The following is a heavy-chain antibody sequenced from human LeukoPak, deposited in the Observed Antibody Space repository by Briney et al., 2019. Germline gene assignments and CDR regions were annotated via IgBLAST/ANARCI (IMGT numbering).Heavy chain of an antibody. CDR3: AKAAAAPGFDF. CDR2: VSGSGDRM. V-gene: IGHV3-23*01. Sequence: GGSLRLSCAASGFTSSSYALNWVRQAPGKGLEWVATVSGSGDRMYHADSVKGRFTISRDNSKNTIYLQMNSLRAEDTALYYCAKAAAAPGFDFWGQGTLATVSS. CDR1: GFTSSSYA. J-gene: IGHJ4*02. D-gene: IGHD6-13*01.